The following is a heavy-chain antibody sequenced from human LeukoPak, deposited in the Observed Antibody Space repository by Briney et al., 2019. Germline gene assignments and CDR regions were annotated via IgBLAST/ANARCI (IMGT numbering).Heavy chain of an antibody. V-gene: IGHV3-23*01. Sequence: LAGGSLRLSCAASGFTFSSYAMSWVRQAPGKGLEWVSLSSGSGGSTYYADSVKGRFTISRDNSKNTLYLQMNGLRAEDTAVYYCAKALSPYYYNYYMDVWGKGTTVTVSS. CDR3: AKALSPYYYNYYMDV. D-gene: IGHD2-21*01. J-gene: IGHJ6*03. CDR2: SSGSGGST. CDR1: GFTFSSYA.